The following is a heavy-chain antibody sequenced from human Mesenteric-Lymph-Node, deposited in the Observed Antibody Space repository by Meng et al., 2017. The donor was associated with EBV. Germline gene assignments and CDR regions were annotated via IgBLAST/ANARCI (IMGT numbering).Heavy chain of an antibody. D-gene: IGHD3-10*01. V-gene: IGHV4-59*12. CDR3: ARFQRFGDFD. CDR1: GGSISSYY. J-gene: IGHJ4*02. Sequence: QVQLQEPGPGLGKPSETLSLTCTVSGGSISSYYWSWIRQPPGKGLEWIGEIYHSGSTNYNPSLKSRVTISVDKSKRQFSLKLTSVTAADTAVYHCARFQRFGDFDWGQGTLVTVSS. CDR2: IYHSGST.